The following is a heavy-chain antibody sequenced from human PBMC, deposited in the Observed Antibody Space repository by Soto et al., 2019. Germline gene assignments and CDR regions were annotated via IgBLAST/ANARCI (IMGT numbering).Heavy chain of an antibody. CDR1: GGSISSGDYY. Sequence: SETLSLTCTVSGGSISSGDYYWSWIRQPPGKGLEWIGYIYYSGSTYYNPSLKSRVTISVDTSKNQFSLKLSSVTAADTAVYYCARAGSGRSGYYFDYWGQGTLVTVSS. CDR2: IYYSGST. CDR3: ARAGSGRSGYYFDY. J-gene: IGHJ4*02. D-gene: IGHD3-3*01. V-gene: IGHV4-30-4*01.